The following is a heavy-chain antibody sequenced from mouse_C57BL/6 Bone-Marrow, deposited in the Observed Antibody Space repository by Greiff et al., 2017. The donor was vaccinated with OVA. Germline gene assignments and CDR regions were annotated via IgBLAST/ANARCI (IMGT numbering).Heavy chain of an antibody. D-gene: IGHD1-1*01. V-gene: IGHV1-81*01. CDR2: IYPRSGNT. J-gene: IGHJ4*01. CDR3: ARREVYYLGDY. Sequence: VKLQQSGAELARPGASVKLSCKASGYTFTSYGISWVKQRTGQGLEWIGEIYPRSGNTYYNEKFKGKATLTADKYSSTAYMELRSLTSEDSAVYFCARREVYYLGDYWGQGTSVTVSS. CDR1: GYTFTSYG.